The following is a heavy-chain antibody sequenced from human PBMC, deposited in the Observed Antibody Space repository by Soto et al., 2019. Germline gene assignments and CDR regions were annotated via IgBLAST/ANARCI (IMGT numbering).Heavy chain of an antibody. D-gene: IGHD3-10*01. V-gene: IGHV1-18*01. J-gene: IGHJ5*02. CDR2: ISAYNGNT. CDR3: ARGALYYYGSGSSNWFYP. CDR1: GYTFTSYG. Sequence: QVQLVQSGAEVKKPGASVKVSCKASGYTFTSYGISWVRQAHGQGLEWMGWISAYNGNTNYAQKLQGRVTMTTDTSTSTAYMELRGLRTDDPAVYYCARGALYYYGSGSSNWFYPWGQGTLVTVSS.